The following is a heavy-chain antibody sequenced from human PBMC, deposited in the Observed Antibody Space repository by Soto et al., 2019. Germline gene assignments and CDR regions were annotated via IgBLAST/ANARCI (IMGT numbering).Heavy chain of an antibody. V-gene: IGHV1-69*04. D-gene: IGHD5-18*01. Sequence: QVQLVQSGAELKKPGSSVKVSCGASGGTFYSHSIIAWVRQAPGQGPEWMGRIIPTLDIVDYAQKFQDRVTITADRPTNTAFMELRSLVSEDTAVYYCARDERGYNYVSDYGLDVWGQATIVTVS. CDR2: IIPTLDIV. CDR1: GGTFYSHS. CDR3: ARDERGYNYVSDYGLDV. J-gene: IGHJ6*02.